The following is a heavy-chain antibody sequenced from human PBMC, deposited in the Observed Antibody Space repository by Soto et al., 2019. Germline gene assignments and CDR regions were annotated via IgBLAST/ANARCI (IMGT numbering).Heavy chain of an antibody. Sequence: SETLSLTCTVSGGSISSGGYYWSWIRQHPGKGLEWIGYIYYSGSTYYNPSLKSRVTISVDTSKNQFSLKLSSVTAADTAVYYCARATIYSGNYHEFWGQGTLVTVSS. CDR2: IYYSGST. V-gene: IGHV4-31*03. D-gene: IGHD1-26*01. CDR3: ARATIYSGNYHEF. J-gene: IGHJ4*02. CDR1: GGSISSGGYY.